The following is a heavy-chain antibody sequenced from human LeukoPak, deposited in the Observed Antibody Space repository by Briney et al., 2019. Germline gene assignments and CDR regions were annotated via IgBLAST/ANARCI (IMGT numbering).Heavy chain of an antibody. D-gene: IGHD6-13*01. CDR3: ARLVAAGGSGSFDH. CDR2: INTYTGNP. CDR1: GYTFTTYA. V-gene: IGHV7-4-1*01. Sequence: ASVKVSCKASGYTFTTYAMNWVRQAPGQGLEWMGWINTYTGNPTYAQDFTGRFVFSLDTSVSTAYLQIYSLKAEDTAVYYCARLVAAGGSGSFDHWGQGTLVTVSS. J-gene: IGHJ5*02.